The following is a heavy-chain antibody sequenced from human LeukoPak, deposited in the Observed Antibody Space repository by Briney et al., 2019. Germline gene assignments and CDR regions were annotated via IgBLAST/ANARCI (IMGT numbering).Heavy chain of an antibody. D-gene: IGHD3-22*01. J-gene: IGHJ4*02. V-gene: IGHV1-2*02. CDR1: GYSFTGYY. CDR2: INPNSGGT. Sequence: ASVKVSCKASGYSFTGYYMHWVRQAPGQGLEWMGWINPNSGGTNYAQKFQGRVTMTRDTSISTAYMELSRLRSDDTAVYYCARGAYYYDSSGSFDYWGQGTLVTVSS. CDR3: ARGAYYYDSSGSFDY.